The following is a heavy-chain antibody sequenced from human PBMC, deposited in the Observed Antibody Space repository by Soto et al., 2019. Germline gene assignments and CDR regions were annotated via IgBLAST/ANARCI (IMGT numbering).Heavy chain of an antibody. J-gene: IGHJ5*02. Sequence: SQTLSLTCTVSGGSISSYYWSWIRQPPGKGLEWIGYIYYSGSTNYNPSLKSRVTISVDTSKNQFSLKLSSVTAADTAVYYCARDVFGVANSFVPWCQGTLVTVST. CDR1: GGSISSYY. CDR3: ARDVFGVANSFVP. D-gene: IGHD3-3*01. V-gene: IGHV4-59*01. CDR2: IYYSGST.